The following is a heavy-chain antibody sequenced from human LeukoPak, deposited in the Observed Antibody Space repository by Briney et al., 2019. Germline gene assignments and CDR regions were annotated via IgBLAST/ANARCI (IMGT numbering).Heavy chain of an antibody. V-gene: IGHV5-51*01. J-gene: IGHJ3*02. Sequence: GESLKISCKGSGYRFTSYWIGWVRQMPGKGLEWMGIIYPGDSDTRYSPSFQGQVTISADKSISTAYLQWSSLKASDTAMCYCARSDYDFWSGYYYDAFDIWGQGTMVTVSS. CDR3: ARSDYDFWSGYYYDAFDI. CDR1: GYRFTSYW. CDR2: IYPGDSDT. D-gene: IGHD3-3*01.